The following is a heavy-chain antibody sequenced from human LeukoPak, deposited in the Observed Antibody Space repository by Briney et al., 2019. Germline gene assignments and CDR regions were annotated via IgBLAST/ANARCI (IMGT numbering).Heavy chain of an antibody. D-gene: IGHD3-9*01. CDR3: AKFYVGSILTGYQN. CDR2: ISGSGGST. V-gene: IGHV3-23*01. Sequence: GGSLRLSCAASGFTFSSYAISWVRQAPGKGLEWVSAISGSGGSTYYADSVKGRFTISRDNSKNTLYLQMNSLRAEDTAVYYCAKFYVGSILTGYQNWGQGTLVTVSS. J-gene: IGHJ4*02. CDR1: GFTFSSYA.